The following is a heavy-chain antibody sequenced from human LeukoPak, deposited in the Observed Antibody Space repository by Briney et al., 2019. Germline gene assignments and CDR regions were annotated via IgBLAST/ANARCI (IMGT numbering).Heavy chain of an antibody. D-gene: IGHD2-15*01. V-gene: IGHV3-30*04. CDR3: AREWDSYSRRYYYGMDV. Sequence: VXXAXXXGLEWVXVISYDGSNKYYADSVKGRFTISRDNSKNTLYLQMNSLRAEDTAVYYCAREWDSYSRRYYYGMDVWGQGTTVTVSS. J-gene: IGHJ6*02. CDR2: ISYDGSNK.